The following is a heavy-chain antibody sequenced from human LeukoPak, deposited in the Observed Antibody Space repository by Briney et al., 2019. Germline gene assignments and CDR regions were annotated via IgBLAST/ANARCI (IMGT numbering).Heavy chain of an antibody. V-gene: IGHV3-23*01. J-gene: IGHJ3*02. CDR3: GKAHIAATGPHDAFDI. CDR1: GFTFSSYA. D-gene: IGHD6-13*01. Sequence: GGSLRLSCAASGFTFSSYAMSWVRQAPGKGLEWVSAISGSGGSTYYADSVKGRFTISRDNSKNTLYLQMKSLRAEDTAVYYCGKAHIAATGPHDAFDIWGQGTMVTVSS. CDR2: ISGSGGST.